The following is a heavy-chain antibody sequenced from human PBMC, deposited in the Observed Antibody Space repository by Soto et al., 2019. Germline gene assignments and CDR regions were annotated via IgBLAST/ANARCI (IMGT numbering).Heavy chain of an antibody. V-gene: IGHV4-39*01. CDR3: ERNARRSNYFDY. D-gene: IGHD3-16*01. Sequence: SETLSLTCTVSGGSISSSSYYWGWIRQPPGKGLEWIGSIYYSGSTYYNPSLKSRVTISVDTSKNQFSLKLSSVTAADTAVYYCERNARRSNYFDYWGQGTLVTVSS. CDR1: GGSISSSSYY. J-gene: IGHJ4*02. CDR2: IYYSGST.